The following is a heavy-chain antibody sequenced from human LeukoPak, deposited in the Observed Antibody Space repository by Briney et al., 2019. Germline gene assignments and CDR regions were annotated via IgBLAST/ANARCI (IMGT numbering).Heavy chain of an antibody. CDR3: ARHGESGSFDY. V-gene: IGHV4-59*08. D-gene: IGHD5-12*01. CDR2: SYYSGNT. CDR1: GGSISSYY. J-gene: IGHJ4*02. Sequence: KPSETLSLTCTVSGGSISSYYWSWIRQPPGKGLEWIGYSYYSGNTTPPPSLKSRVTISVDTSKNQFSLRLGSVTAADTAVYYCARHGESGSFDYWGQGTLVTVSS.